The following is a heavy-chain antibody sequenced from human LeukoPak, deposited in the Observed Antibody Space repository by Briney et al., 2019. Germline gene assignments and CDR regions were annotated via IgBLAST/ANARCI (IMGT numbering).Heavy chain of an antibody. CDR1: GYTFTSYD. D-gene: IGHD5-12*01. CDR3: ARAWRGKRGYSGYVSYYFDY. CDR2: MNAISGNT. Sequence: GASVKVSCKASGYTFTSYDINWVRQATGQGLEWMGWMNAISGNTGYAQKFQGRVTMTRNTSISTAYMELSSLRSEDTAVYYCARAWRGKRGYSGYVSYYFDYWGQGTLVTVSS. J-gene: IGHJ4*02. V-gene: IGHV1-8*01.